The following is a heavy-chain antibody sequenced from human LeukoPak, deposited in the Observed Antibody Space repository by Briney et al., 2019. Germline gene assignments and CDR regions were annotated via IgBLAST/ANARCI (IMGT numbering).Heavy chain of an antibody. CDR3: AKDRTYVRFLESSTTFDP. D-gene: IGHD3-3*01. V-gene: IGHV3-23*01. Sequence: PGGSLRLSCAASGFTFSSYAMSWVRQAPGKGLEWVSAISGSGGSTYYADSVKGRFTISRDNSKNTLYLQMNGLRAEDTAVYYCAKDRTYVRFLESSTTFDPWGQGTLVTVSS. CDR2: ISGSGGST. CDR1: GFTFSSYA. J-gene: IGHJ5*02.